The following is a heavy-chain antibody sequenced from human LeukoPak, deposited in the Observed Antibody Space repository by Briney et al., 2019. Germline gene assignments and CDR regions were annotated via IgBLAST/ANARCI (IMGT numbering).Heavy chain of an antibody. D-gene: IGHD3-16*01. CDR3: ARVPDWTYVPDY. Sequence: SETLSLTCTVSGASVSSDRFYWTWVRQPAGKGLEWIGRIKSSNTNYNPSLKSRVSISLYTSTNEFSLKLSSLTAADTAVYYCARVPDWTYVPDYWGQGTLVTVSS. CDR2: IKSSNT. V-gene: IGHV4-61*02. J-gene: IGHJ4*02. CDR1: GASVSSDRFY.